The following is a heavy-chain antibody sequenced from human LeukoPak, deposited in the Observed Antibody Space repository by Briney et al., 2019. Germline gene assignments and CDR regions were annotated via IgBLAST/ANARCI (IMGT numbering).Heavy chain of an antibody. V-gene: IGHV3-33*06. D-gene: IGHD4-17*01. J-gene: IGHJ4*02. CDR1: GFTFRSHA. CDR2: IWYDGSNK. CDR3: AKDSDAVTTCLDS. Sequence: SGGSLRLSCATSGFTFRSHAMHWVRQSPGKGLEWVAQIWYDGSNKYYADSVKGRFSVSRDNSKITLYLQMNSLRVEDTAVYYCAKDSDAVTTCLDSWGQGTLVAVSS.